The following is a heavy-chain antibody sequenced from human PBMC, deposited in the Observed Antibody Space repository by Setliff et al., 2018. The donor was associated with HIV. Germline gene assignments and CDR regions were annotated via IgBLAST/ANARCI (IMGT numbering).Heavy chain of an antibody. V-gene: IGHV4-59*12. Sequence: SETLSLTCTVSGGSITSYYWSWIRQPPGKGLEWIGYIYYGGSTNYNPSLRSRLTISVDTSKNQFSLKVTSVTAADTAVYYCAREIQFSATTYYYYYMDDWGRGTTVTVSS. CDR3: AREIQFSATTYYYYYMDD. CDR2: IYYGGST. J-gene: IGHJ6*03. D-gene: IGHD5-18*01. CDR1: GGSITSYY.